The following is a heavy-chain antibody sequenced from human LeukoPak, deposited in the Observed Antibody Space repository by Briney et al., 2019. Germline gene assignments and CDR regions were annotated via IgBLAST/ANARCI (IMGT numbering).Heavy chain of an antibody. D-gene: IGHD1-1*01. V-gene: IGHV4-59*01. CDR1: GASIGSYY. J-gene: IGHJ6*03. CDR2: IYYTGNT. Sequence: SETLSLTCSVSGASIGSYYWIWIRQPPGKGPEWLGTIYYTGNTKYSSSLKSRVSILADTSNNQFSLRLSSVTAADTAVYYCAREGLTTIGVIDVWGKGTTVTVSS. CDR3: AREGLTTIGVIDV.